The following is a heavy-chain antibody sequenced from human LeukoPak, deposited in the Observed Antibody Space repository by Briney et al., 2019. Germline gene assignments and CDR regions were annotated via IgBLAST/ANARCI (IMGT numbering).Heavy chain of an antibody. Sequence: GRSLRLSCAASGFTFSSYAMSWVRQAPGKGLEWVSAISGSGGSTYYADSVKGRFTISGDNSKNTLYLQMNSLRAEDTAVYYCAKLERSSTSCVDYWGQGTLVTVSS. D-gene: IGHD2-2*01. CDR3: AKLERSSTSCVDY. CDR2: ISGSGGST. V-gene: IGHV3-23*01. CDR1: GFTFSSYA. J-gene: IGHJ4*02.